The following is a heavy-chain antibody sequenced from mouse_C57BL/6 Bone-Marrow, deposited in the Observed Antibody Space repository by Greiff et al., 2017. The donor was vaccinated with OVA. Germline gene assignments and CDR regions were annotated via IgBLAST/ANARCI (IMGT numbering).Heavy chain of an antibody. V-gene: IGHV5-9*01. CDR1: GFTFSSYT. J-gene: IGHJ1*03. CDR2: ISGGGGNT. Sequence: EVKLVESGGGLVKPGGSLKLSCAASGFTFSSYTMSWVRQTPEKRLEWVATISGGGGNTYYPASVKGRFTISRDNAKNTLYLQMSSLRSEDTALYYCARQRGWLLHWYFDVWGTGTTVTVSS. D-gene: IGHD2-3*01. CDR3: ARQRGWLLHWYFDV.